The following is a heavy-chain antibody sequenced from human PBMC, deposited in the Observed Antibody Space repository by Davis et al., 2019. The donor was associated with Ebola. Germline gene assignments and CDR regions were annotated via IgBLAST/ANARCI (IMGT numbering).Heavy chain of an antibody. CDR1: GGSISSSSYY. CDR3: ARLGSTDWFDP. CDR2: IYYSGST. J-gene: IGHJ5*02. V-gene: IGHV4-39*01. D-gene: IGHD4-17*01. Sequence: SETLSLTCTVSGGSISSSSYYWGWIRQPPGKGLEWIGSIYYSGSTYYNPSLKSRVTISVDTSKNQFSLKLSSVTAADTAVYYCARLGSTDWFDPWGQGTLVTVSS.